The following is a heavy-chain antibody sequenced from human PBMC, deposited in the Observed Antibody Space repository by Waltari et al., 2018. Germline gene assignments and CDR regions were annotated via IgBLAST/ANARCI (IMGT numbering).Heavy chain of an antibody. CDR3: ARERVDTGSNLWSPRNPRFDP. V-gene: IGHV4-38-2*02. Sequence: QVLLQESGPGLVTPSETLSLTCPVSGLSTSHGYFWAWIRQPPGEGLQWIGSICHSGASFYNSSLESRVTISVDTSKNQFSLEVNSLTAADTAGYYCARERVDTGSNLWSPRNPRFDPWGQGTLVTVSS. J-gene: IGHJ5*02. D-gene: IGHD1-26*01. CDR2: ICHSGAS. CDR1: GLSTSHGYF.